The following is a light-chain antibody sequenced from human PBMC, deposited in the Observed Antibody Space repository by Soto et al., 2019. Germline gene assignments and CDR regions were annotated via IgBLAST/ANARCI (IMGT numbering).Light chain of an antibody. CDR2: LNSDGSH. CDR1: SGHSKYA. CDR3: QTWGTGHWV. V-gene: IGLV4-69*01. Sequence: QPVLTQSPSASASLGASVKLTCTLSSGHSKYAIAWHQQQPEKGPRYLLKLNSDGSHTKGDGIPDRFSGSSSGAERYLTISSLQSEDEADYYCQTWGTGHWVFGGGTKVTVL. J-gene: IGLJ3*02.